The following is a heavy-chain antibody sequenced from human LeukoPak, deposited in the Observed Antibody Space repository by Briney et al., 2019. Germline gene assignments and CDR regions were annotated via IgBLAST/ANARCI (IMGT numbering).Heavy chain of an antibody. CDR2: ISGSGGST. Sequence: PGGSLRLSCAASGFTFSSYGMSWVRQAPGKGLEWVSAISGSGGSTYYADSVKGRFTISRDNSKNTLCLQMNSLRAEDTAVYYCAKADPWIQKHIFDYWGQGTLVTVSS. D-gene: IGHD5-18*01. CDR3: AKADPWIQKHIFDY. J-gene: IGHJ4*02. V-gene: IGHV3-23*01. CDR1: GFTFSSYG.